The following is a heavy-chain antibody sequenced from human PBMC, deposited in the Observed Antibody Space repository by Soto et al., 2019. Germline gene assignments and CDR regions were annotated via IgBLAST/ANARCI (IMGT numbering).Heavy chain of an antibody. D-gene: IGHD1-1*01. CDR2: INHSGST. Sequence: SETLSLTCAVYGGSFSGYYWSWIRQPPGKGLEWIGEINHSGSTNYNPSLKSRVTISVDTSKNQFSLKLSSVTAADTAVYYCARGRNHRPSYYYYYGMDVWGQGTTVTVSS. J-gene: IGHJ6*02. V-gene: IGHV4-34*01. CDR1: GGSFSGYY. CDR3: ARGRNHRPSYYYYYGMDV.